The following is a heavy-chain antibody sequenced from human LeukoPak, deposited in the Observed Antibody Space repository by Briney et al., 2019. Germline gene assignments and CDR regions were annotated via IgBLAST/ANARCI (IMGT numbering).Heavy chain of an antibody. Sequence: GGSLRLSCAASGFTFSSYAMSWVRQAPGTGLEWVSASSGNGGSTYYADSVKGRFTISRDNSKTTLYLQMNSLRAEDTAVYYCAKSEGVRDYYDSSGYYYDYWGQGTLVTVSS. J-gene: IGHJ4*02. V-gene: IGHV3-23*01. CDR3: AKSEGVRDYYDSSGYYYDY. CDR2: SSGNGGST. CDR1: GFTFSSYA. D-gene: IGHD3-22*01.